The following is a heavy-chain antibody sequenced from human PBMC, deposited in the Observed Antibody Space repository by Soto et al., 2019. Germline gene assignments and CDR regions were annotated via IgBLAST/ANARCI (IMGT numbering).Heavy chain of an antibody. Sequence: EVQLVESGGGLVKPGGSLRLSCAASGFTFSNAWKSWVRQAPGGGLEWVGRIKRNIDGGTTDYAAPVKGRFAISRDDSNSILYLEMNSLRSEDTAVYYCTTVDAVVLNWGQGLLVTVSS. D-gene: IGHD6-19*01. CDR3: TTVDAVVLN. V-gene: IGHV3-15*01. CDR1: GFTFSNAW. J-gene: IGHJ4*02. CDR2: IKRNIDGGTT.